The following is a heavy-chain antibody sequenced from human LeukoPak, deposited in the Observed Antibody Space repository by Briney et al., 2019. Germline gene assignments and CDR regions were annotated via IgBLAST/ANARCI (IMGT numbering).Heavy chain of an antibody. CDR3: ARRWGNIVGVTYEY. Sequence: SETLSLTCTISGSSITSVSHYWGWIRQPPGKGLELIGDIYYTGSTYYSPSLRSRVTMSVHTSENQSSLRLNSVTAVDTAVYYCARRWGNIVGVTYEYWGQGTLVTVSS. D-gene: IGHD3-16*01. CDR1: GSSITSVSHY. CDR2: IYYTGST. J-gene: IGHJ4*02. V-gene: IGHV4-39*01.